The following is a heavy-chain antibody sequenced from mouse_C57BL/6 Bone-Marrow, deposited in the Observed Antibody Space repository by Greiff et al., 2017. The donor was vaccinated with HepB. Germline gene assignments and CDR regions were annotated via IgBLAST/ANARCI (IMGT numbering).Heavy chain of an antibody. V-gene: IGHV1-82*01. CDR1: GYAFSSSW. CDR3: VYYGNYVDY. D-gene: IGHD2-1*01. J-gene: IGHJ2*01. CDR2: IYPGDGDT. Sequence: QVQLQQSGPELVKPGASVKISCKASGYAFSSSWMNWVKQRPGKGLEWIGRIYPGDGDTNYNGKFKGKATLTADKSSSTAYMQLSSLTSEDSAVYFCVYYGNYVDYWGQGTTLTVSS.